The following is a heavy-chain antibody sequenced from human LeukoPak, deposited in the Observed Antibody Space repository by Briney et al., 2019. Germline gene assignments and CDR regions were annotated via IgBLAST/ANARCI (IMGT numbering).Heavy chain of an antibody. J-gene: IGHJ4*02. D-gene: IGHD3-3*01. V-gene: IGHV1-2*02. CDR1: GYTFTGYY. CDR2: INPNSGGR. CDR3: ARDRTIFGVVVPEWYFDY. Sequence: GASVKVSCKASGYTFTGYYMHWVRQAPGQGLEWMGWINPNSGGRNYAQKFQGRVTMTRDTSISTAYMELSRMRSDDTAVYYCARDRTIFGVVVPEWYFDYWGQGTLVTVSS.